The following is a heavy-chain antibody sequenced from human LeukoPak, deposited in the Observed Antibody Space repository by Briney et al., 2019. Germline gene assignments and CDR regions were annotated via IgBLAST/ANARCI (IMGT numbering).Heavy chain of an antibody. V-gene: IGHV1-18*01. J-gene: IGHJ4*02. CDR3: ARRGSVDTPMSNWEWWY. CDR2: ISTYNGDT. Sequence: GASVKVSCKASGYTFTTHGISWLRQAPGQGLEWMAWISTYNGDTNYAQKLQGRLTLTTDTSTSTVYMELRSLRSDDTAVYYCARRGSVDTPMSNWEWWYWGQGTLVTVSS. CDR1: GYTFTTHG. D-gene: IGHD5-18*01.